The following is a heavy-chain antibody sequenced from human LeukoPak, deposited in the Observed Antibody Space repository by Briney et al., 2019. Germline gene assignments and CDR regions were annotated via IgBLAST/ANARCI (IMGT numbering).Heavy chain of an antibody. D-gene: IGHD3-10*01. Sequence: PGGSLRLSCAASGFTVSSTYMSWGRQAPGKGLEWGSVIYSGDSTYYADSVKGRFTISRDNSKNTLYIQMNSLRAEDTAVYYCARVGLWFGELSYFDYWGQGTLVTVSS. V-gene: IGHV3-66*01. CDR3: ARVGLWFGELSYFDY. CDR2: IYSGDST. CDR1: GFTVSSTY. J-gene: IGHJ4*02.